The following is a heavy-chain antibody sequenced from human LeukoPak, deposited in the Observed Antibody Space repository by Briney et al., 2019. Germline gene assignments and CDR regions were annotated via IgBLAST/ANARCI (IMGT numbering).Heavy chain of an antibody. CDR3: ARGRTVVPAANYWYLDL. V-gene: IGHV4-4*07. CDR1: GGSISSYY. CDR2: FYTSGSP. D-gene: IGHD2-2*01. J-gene: IGHJ2*01. Sequence: SETLSLTCTVSGGSISSYYWSWIRQPAGKGREWMGRFYTSGSPNYNPSLKSRVTMSLDTSKNQFSLKLSSVTAADAAVYYCARGRTVVPAANYWYLDLWGRGTLVTVSS.